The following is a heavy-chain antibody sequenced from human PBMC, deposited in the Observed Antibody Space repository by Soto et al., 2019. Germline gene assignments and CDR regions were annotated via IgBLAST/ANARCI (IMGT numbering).Heavy chain of an antibody. D-gene: IGHD5-18*01. CDR2: INPNSGGT. CDR3: AAANGCGYDLVY. V-gene: IGHV1-2*04. Sequence: SLKVSCKASGYTFTGYYMHWVRQATGKELEWMGWINPNSGGTNYAQKFQGCVTMTRDTSISTAYMELSRLRSDYTAVYFRAAANGCGYDLVYRGLRTLVTVSS. CDR1: GYTFTGYY. J-gene: IGHJ4*02.